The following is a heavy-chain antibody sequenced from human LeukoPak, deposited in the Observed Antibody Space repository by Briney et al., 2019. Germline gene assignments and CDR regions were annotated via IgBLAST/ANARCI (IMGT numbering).Heavy chain of an antibody. D-gene: IGHD3-16*01. Sequence: GGSLRLSCAASGFTFSSYDMHWVRQAPGKGLEWVAVISYDGNDKHYADSVKGRFTISRDNSKNTLYLQMNSLRVEDTAVYYCAKDQYDYVRGEFDYWGQGTLVTVSS. V-gene: IGHV3-30*18. CDR2: ISYDGNDK. CDR1: GFTFSSYD. J-gene: IGHJ4*02. CDR3: AKDQYDYVRGEFDY.